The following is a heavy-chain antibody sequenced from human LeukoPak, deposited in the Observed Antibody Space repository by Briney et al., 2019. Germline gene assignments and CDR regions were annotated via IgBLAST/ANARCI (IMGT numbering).Heavy chain of an antibody. V-gene: IGHV4-39*01. CDR2: IYYSGST. CDR3: ARHSAGKNAFDI. Sequence: SETLSLTCTVSGGSISSSSYYWGWIRQPPGKGLEWIGSIYYSGSTYYNPSLKSRVTISVDTSKNQFSLKPSSVTAADTAVYYCARHSAGKNAFDIWGQGTMVTVSS. CDR1: GGSISSSSYY. J-gene: IGHJ3*02.